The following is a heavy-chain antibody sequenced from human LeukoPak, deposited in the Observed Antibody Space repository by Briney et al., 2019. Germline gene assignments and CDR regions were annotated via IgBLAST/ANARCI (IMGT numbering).Heavy chain of an antibody. D-gene: IGHD3-16*01. CDR3: ARLSAVPRGEFDY. J-gene: IGHJ4*02. CDR2: IYPGDSDT. CDR1: GYSFTSYW. Sequence: GESLKISCKGSGYSFTSYWIGWVRQMPGKGLEWMGIIYPGDSDTRYSPSFQGQVTISADKSISTASLQWSSLKASGTAMYYCARLSAVPRGEFDYWGQGTLVTVSS. V-gene: IGHV5-51*01.